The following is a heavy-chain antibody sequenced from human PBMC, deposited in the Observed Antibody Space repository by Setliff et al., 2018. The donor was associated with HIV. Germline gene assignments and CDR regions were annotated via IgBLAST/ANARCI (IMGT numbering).Heavy chain of an antibody. CDR1: GFTFSRYD. J-gene: IGHJ6*02. V-gene: IGHV3-13*01. D-gene: IGHD6-13*01. Sequence: GGSLRLSCAASGFTFSRYDMHWVRQATGEGLEWVSPIGTAGDTYYPGSVKGRFTISRDNSKNTLFLQMNSLRPEDTAVYYCARDCRVGWVFTYGMDVWGQGTLVTVSS. CDR2: IGTAGDT. CDR3: ARDCRVGWVFTYGMDV.